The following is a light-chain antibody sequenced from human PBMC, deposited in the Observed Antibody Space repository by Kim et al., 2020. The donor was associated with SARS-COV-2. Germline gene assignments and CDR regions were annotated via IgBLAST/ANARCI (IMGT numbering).Light chain of an antibody. CDR1: QAIRNE. V-gene: IGKV1-6*01. CDR2: AAS. J-gene: IGKJ1*01. Sequence: SASTGDSVTITCRASQAIRNELGWYQQKPGKAPKVLIYAASTLPSGVSSRFSGSGSGTDFTLTISSLQPEDFATYYCLQDSRYPRTFGQGTKLEI. CDR3: LQDSRYPRT.